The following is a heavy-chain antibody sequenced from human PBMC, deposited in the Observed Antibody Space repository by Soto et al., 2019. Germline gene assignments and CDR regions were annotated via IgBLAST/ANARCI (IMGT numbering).Heavy chain of an antibody. CDR2: IYYTGNT. Sequence: SETLSLTCTVSGDSLRSSYHYWGWIRQLPGQGLEWIGSIYYTGNTYYNPSLKSRVSRFVDTAANEITLRLRPESIAGTAVYYGLRGAMYAGEFNPNFDRWGQGALVTVSS. J-gene: IGHJ4*02. CDR1: GDSLRSSYHY. CDR3: LRGAMYAGEFNPNFDR. D-gene: IGHD2-8*01. V-gene: IGHV4-39*01.